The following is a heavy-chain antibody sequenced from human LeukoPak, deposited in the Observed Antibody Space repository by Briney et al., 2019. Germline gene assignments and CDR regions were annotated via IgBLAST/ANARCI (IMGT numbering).Heavy chain of an antibody. V-gene: IGHV3-21*01. CDR3: ARAKAVAVGTFDY. J-gene: IGHJ4*02. CDR2: ISSSSSYI. D-gene: IGHD6-13*01. CDR1: GFTFSTYS. Sequence: GGSLRLSCAASGFTFSTYSMNWVRQAPGKGLEWVSSISSSSSYIYYADSVKGRFTISRDNAKNSLYLQMNSLRGEDTAVYYCARAKAVAVGTFDYWGQGTLVTVPS.